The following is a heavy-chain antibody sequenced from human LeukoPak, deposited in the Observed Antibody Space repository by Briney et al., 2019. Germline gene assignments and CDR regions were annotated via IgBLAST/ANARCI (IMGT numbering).Heavy chain of an antibody. CDR2: IYTSGST. CDR3: VRHCYASGSDPLCYFDY. Sequence: SETLSLTCTVSGGSISSYYWSWIRQPAGKGLEWIGRIYTSGSTNYNPSLKSRVTMSVDTSKNQFSLKVSSVTAADTAVYYCVRHCYASGSDPLCYFDYWGQGTLVTVSS. V-gene: IGHV4-4*07. J-gene: IGHJ4*02. D-gene: IGHD3-10*01. CDR1: GGSISSYY.